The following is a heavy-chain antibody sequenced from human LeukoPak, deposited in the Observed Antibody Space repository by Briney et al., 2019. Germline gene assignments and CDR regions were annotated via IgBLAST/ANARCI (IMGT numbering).Heavy chain of an antibody. CDR3: ASEGYSSSYFDY. CDR1: GFTFSSYG. D-gene: IGHD6-19*01. V-gene: IGHV3-23*01. J-gene: IGHJ4*02. Sequence: GGSLRLSCAASGFTFSSYGMSWVRQAPGKGLEWVSAISGSGGSTYYADSVKGRFTISRDNSKNTLYLQMNSLRAEDTALYYCASEGYSSSYFDYWGQGTLVTVSS. CDR2: ISGSGGST.